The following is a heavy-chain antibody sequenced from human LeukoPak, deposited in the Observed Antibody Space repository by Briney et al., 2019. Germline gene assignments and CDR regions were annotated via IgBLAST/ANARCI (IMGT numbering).Heavy chain of an antibody. Sequence: SETLSLTCTVSGGSISSSSYYWGWIRQPPGKGLEWIGSIYYSGNTYYNPSLKSRVTISVDTSKNQFSLKLSSVTAADTAVYYCAREGYDILDRANDYWGQGTLVTVSS. D-gene: IGHD3-9*01. CDR2: IYYSGNT. J-gene: IGHJ4*02. CDR1: GGSISSSSYY. V-gene: IGHV4-39*07. CDR3: AREGYDILDRANDY.